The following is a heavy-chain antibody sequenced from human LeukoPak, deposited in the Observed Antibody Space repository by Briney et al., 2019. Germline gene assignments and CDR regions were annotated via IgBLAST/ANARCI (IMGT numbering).Heavy chain of an antibody. V-gene: IGHV3-48*03. Sequence: GGSLRLSCAASGFTFSSYEMNWVRQAPGKGLEWVSYISSSGSTIYYADSVKGRFTISRDNSNNTLYLQMDGLRGEDTAVYYCARDQAGSGHYVDYWGQGTLVTVSS. D-gene: IGHD3-10*01. CDR2: ISSSGSTI. CDR1: GFTFSSYE. J-gene: IGHJ4*02. CDR3: ARDQAGSGHYVDY.